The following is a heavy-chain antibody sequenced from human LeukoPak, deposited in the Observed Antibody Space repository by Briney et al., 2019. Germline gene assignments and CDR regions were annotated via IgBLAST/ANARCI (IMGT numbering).Heavy chain of an antibody. CDR2: ISGSGGST. J-gene: IGHJ3*02. D-gene: IGHD2-15*01. CDR3: AKRLPTGSGGNSELSDAFDI. V-gene: IGHV3-23*01. Sequence: PGGSLRLSCAASGFTFSSYAMSWVRQAPGKGLEWVSAISGSGGSTYYADSVKGRFTISRDNSKNTLYLQMNSLRAEDTAVYYCAKRLPTGSGGNSELSDAFDIWGQGTMVTVSS. CDR1: GFTFSSYA.